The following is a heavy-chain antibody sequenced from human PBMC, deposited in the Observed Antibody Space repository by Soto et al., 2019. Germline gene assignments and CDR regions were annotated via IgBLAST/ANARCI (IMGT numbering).Heavy chain of an antibody. J-gene: IGHJ4*02. V-gene: IGHV4-39*01. CDR2: IYYSGST. CDR3: ARNRYSYGYFDY. Sequence: SETLSLTCTVSGGSLSISSYYWGWIRQPPGKGLEWIGSIYYSGSTFYNPSLKSRVTISVDTSKNQFSLKLSSVTAADTAVFYCARNRYSYGYFDYWGQGTLVTVSS. CDR1: GGSLSISSYY. D-gene: IGHD5-18*01.